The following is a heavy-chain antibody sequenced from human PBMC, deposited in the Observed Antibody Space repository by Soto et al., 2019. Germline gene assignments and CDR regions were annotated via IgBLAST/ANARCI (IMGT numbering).Heavy chain of an antibody. V-gene: IGHV1-8*01. D-gene: IGHD6-13*01. Sequence: QVQLVQSGAEVKKPGASVKVSCKASGYTFTSYDINWVRQATGQGLEWMGWMNPNSGNTGYAHKVQGRVNMTRNTAISTAYMELSSLRSEDTAVYYCARPRIAAAGTRRYYFDYLGQGTLVTVSS. CDR3: ARPRIAAAGTRRYYFDY. CDR1: GYTFTSYD. CDR2: MNPNSGNT. J-gene: IGHJ4*02.